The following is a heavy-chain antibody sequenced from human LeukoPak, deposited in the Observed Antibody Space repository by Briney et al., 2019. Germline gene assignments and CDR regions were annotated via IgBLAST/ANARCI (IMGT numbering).Heavy chain of an antibody. CDR3: AKEAGYCSTTTCYVDY. J-gene: IGHJ4*02. CDR1: GFTFDNYA. D-gene: IGHD2-2*03. CDR2: ISGSGGST. Sequence: GGSLRLSCAASGFTFDNYAMSWVRQAPGKGLEWVSGISGSGGSTYYADSVKGRFTISRDNSKNTLYLQMNSLRAEDTAVYYCAKEAGYCSTTTCYVDYWGQGILVTVSS. V-gene: IGHV3-23*01.